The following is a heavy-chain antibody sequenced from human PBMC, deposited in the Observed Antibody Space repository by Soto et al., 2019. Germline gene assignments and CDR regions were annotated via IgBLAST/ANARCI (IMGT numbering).Heavy chain of an antibody. Sequence: SVKISGKPSGDTVSRQDMRWVRQAPGQGLEWMGGIIPIFGTPQYAEKFQDRVTITADESTSTAYMELSSLTSEDTAVYYCATNEGRDGYSFDYWGQGTQVTVSS. D-gene: IGHD5-12*01. V-gene: IGHV1-69*13. CDR3: ATNEGRDGYSFDY. J-gene: IGHJ4*02. CDR2: IIPIFGTP. CDR1: GDTVSRQD.